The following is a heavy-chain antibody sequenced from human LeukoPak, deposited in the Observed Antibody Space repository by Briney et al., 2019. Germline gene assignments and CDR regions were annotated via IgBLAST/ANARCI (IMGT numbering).Heavy chain of an antibody. J-gene: IGHJ3*02. CDR2: MNPSDQT. CDR3: ARYTIANGFDM. D-gene: IGHD2-21*01. V-gene: IGHV1-8*01. CDR1: GYTSTRPD. Sequence: ASVKVSCKAAGYTSTRPDINWVRQATGKGLEWLGWMNPSDQTGYAQNFQGRLTFTRDISRNTAYMELSRLTPDDTAVYFCARYTIANGFDMWGQGTMVTVSS.